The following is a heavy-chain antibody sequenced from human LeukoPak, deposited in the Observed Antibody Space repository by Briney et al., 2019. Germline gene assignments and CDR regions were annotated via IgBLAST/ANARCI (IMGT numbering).Heavy chain of an antibody. V-gene: IGHV1-69*08. J-gene: IGHJ4*02. Sequence: SVKVSCKASGGTFSSYTISWVRQAPGQGLEWMGRIIPILGTANYAQKFQGRVTITADESTSTAYMELSSLRSEDTAVYYCARNMGGSTSWKFDYWGQGTLVTVSS. CDR2: IIPILGTA. D-gene: IGHD2-2*01. CDR3: ARNMGGSTSWKFDY. CDR1: GGTFSSYT.